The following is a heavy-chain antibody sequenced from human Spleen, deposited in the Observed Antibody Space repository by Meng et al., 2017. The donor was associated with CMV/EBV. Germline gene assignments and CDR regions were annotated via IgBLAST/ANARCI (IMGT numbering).Heavy chain of an antibody. CDR1: GFTFSSYG. J-gene: IGHJ4*02. CDR3: ARGRVYSSGWFYFDY. D-gene: IGHD6-19*01. CDR2: INSDGSST. Sequence: LSLTCAASGFTFSSYGMHWVRQAPGKGLVWVARINSDGSSTYADSVKGRFTISRDNAKNTLYVQMNSLAAEDTAVYYCARGRVYSSGWFYFDYWGQGTLVTVSS. V-gene: IGHV3-74*01.